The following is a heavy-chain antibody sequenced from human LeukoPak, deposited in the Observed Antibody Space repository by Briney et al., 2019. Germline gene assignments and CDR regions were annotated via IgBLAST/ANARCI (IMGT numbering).Heavy chain of an antibody. Sequence: GASVKVSCKASGYTFTSYGISWVRQAPGQGLEWMGWISAYNGNTNYAQKLQGRVTITTDTSTSTAYMELRSLRSDDTAVYYCASAEFGSSWYWFDPWGQGTLVTVSS. V-gene: IGHV1-18*01. CDR1: GYTFTSYG. J-gene: IGHJ5*02. CDR2: ISAYNGNT. D-gene: IGHD6-13*01. CDR3: ASAEFGSSWYWFDP.